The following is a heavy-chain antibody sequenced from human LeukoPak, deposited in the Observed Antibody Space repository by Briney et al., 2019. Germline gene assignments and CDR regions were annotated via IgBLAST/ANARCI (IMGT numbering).Heavy chain of an antibody. V-gene: IGHV4-34*01. D-gene: IGHD4-17*01. CDR2: PNYRETT. Sequence: PSETLSLTPGLSGGSFCGYPWTWIRAPPGEGVEYMGAPNYRETTNYNPSLNNRVSISVNRSKNQFSMKLSSVTAADTDVYYCAKVVAIETTVTIVYWGQGTLVTVSS. J-gene: IGHJ4*02. CDR3: AKVVAIETTVTIVY. CDR1: GGSFCGYP.